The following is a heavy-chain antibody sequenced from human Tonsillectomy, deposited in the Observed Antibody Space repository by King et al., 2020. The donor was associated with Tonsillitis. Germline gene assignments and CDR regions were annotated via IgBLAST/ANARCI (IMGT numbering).Heavy chain of an antibody. Sequence: QLVQSGPEVKKPGTSVKVSCKASGFTFTSSAVQWVRQARGQRLEWIGWIVVGSGNTNYTQKFQERVTITRDMSTSTAYMELSRLRSEDTAVYYCAAENDLGGFDYWGQGTLVTVSS. CDR3: AAENDLGGFDY. J-gene: IGHJ4*02. CDR1: GFTFTSSA. D-gene: IGHD1-1*01. CDR2: IVVGSGNT. V-gene: IGHV1-58*01.